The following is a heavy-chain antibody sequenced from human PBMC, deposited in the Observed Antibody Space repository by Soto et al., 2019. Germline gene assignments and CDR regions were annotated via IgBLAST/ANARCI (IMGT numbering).Heavy chain of an antibody. D-gene: IGHD6-13*01. CDR2: FGPEDGET. Sequence: ASVKVSCKVAGYTFTELFMHWVRQAPGPGLEWMGGFGPEDGETIYAQKFQGRVTMTEDTSTATAYMALSSLRSEDTAVYYCATDLSRYSSSWYGLERSYWGQGTLLTVSS. J-gene: IGHJ4*02. V-gene: IGHV1-24*01. CDR1: GYTFTELF. CDR3: ATDLSRYSSSWYGLERSY.